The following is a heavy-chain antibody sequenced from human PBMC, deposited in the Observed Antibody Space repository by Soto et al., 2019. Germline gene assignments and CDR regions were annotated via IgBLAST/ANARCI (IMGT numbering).Heavy chain of an antibody. CDR3: AKSPCSGGSCDFDY. V-gene: IGHV3-9*01. D-gene: IGHD2-15*01. Sequence: PGGSLRLSCAASGFTFDDYAMHWVRQAPGKGLEWVSGISWNSGSIGYADSVKGRFTISRDNAKNSLYLQMNSLRAEDTALYYCAKSPCSGGSCDFDYWGQGTLVTVSS. CDR2: ISWNSGSI. J-gene: IGHJ4*02. CDR1: GFTFDDYA.